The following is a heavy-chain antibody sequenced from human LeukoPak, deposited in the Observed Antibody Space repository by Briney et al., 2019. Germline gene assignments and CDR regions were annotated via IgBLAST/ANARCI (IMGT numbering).Heavy chain of an antibody. Sequence: GGSLRLSCAASGFTLSDYYMSWFRQAPEKGLEWLSYISSTSTTIYYADSVKGRFTMSRDNGKKSLYLQMSSLRAEDTAIYYCARQGYCSSSSCYGGDYWGQGTLVTVSS. CDR3: ARQGYCSSSSCYGGDY. J-gene: IGHJ4*02. CDR2: ISSTSTTI. CDR1: GFTLSDYY. D-gene: IGHD2-2*01. V-gene: IGHV3-11*01.